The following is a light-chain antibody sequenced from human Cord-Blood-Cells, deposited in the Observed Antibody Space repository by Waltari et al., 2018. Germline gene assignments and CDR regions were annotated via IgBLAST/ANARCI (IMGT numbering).Light chain of an antibody. V-gene: IGLV2-11*01. J-gene: IGLJ3*02. CDR2: DVS. CDR1: SSDVGGYNY. Sequence: QSALTQPRSVSGSPGQSVTISYTGTSSDVGGYNYVSWYQQHPGKAPKLMIYDVSKRPSGVPDRFSGSKSGNTASLTISGLQAEDEADYYCCSYEGSYTWVFGGGTKLTVL. CDR3: CSYEGSYTWV.